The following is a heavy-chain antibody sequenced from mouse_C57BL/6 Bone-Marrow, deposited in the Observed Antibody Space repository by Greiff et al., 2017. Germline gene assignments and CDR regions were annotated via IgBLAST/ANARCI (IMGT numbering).Heavy chain of an antibody. D-gene: IGHD1-1*01. CDR2: ISSGSSTI. V-gene: IGHV5-17*01. CDR3: ARGTTVARHYYAMDY. J-gene: IGHJ4*01. Sequence: EVNLVESGGGLVKPGGSLKLSCAASGFTFSDYGMHWVRQAPEKGLEWVAYISSGSSTIYYADTVKGRFTISRDNARNTLCLQLTSLRSEDTAMYYCARGTTVARHYYAMDYWGQGTSVTVSS. CDR1: GFTFSDYG.